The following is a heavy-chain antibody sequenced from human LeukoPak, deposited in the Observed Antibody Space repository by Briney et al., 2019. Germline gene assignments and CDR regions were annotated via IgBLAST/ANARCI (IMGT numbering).Heavy chain of an antibody. CDR3: ARSPHYYDSSGYYYSPYYYYMDV. CDR2: INPNSGGT. CDR1: GYTFTGYI. D-gene: IGHD3-22*01. V-gene: IGHV1-2*02. J-gene: IGHJ6*03. Sequence: ASVKVSCKASGYTFTGYIMHWVRQAPGQGLEWMGWINPNSGGTNYAQKFQGRVTMTRDTSISTAYMELSRLRSDDTAVYYCARSPHYYDSSGYYYSPYYYYMDVWGKGTTVTISS.